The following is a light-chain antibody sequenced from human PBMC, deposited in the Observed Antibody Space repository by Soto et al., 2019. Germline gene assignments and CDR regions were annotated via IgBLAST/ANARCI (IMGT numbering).Light chain of an antibody. CDR1: QSVSSSY. J-gene: IGKJ1*01. CDR2: GAS. CDR3: PQYGSSPRT. V-gene: IGKV3-20*01. Sequence: EIVLTQSPGTLSLSPGERATLSCRASQSVSSSYLAWYQQKPGQAPRLLIYGASSRATGIPDRFSGSGSGTDFTLNISSLEPEDFAVYYCPQYGSSPRTFGQGPKVEIK.